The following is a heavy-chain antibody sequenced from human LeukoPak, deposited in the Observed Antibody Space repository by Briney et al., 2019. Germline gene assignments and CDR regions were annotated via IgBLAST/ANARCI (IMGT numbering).Heavy chain of an antibody. Sequence: GGSLRLSCAASGFTFSSYAMSWVRQAPGKGLEWVSAISGSGGSTYYADSVKGRFTISRDNSKNTLYLQMNSLRAEDTAVYYCXXPSKGYYDFWKFDYWGQGTLVTVSS. V-gene: IGHV3-23*01. J-gene: IGHJ4*02. CDR1: GFTFSSYA. CDR2: ISGSGGST. CDR3: XXPSKGYYDFWKFDY. D-gene: IGHD3-3*01.